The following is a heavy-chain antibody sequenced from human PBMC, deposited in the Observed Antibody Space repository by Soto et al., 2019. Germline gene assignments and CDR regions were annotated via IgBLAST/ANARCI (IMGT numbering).Heavy chain of an antibody. J-gene: IGHJ6*01. Sequence: QVQLVQSGAEVKKPGSSVKVSCKTSGGTFRTSAISWVRQAPGQGLEWMGGIMPVVSTPDYAQKFQGRVTITADESTGTAYMELSSLRSEDTAVYYCARDKDRQQLGGNYYYIMDVWGQGTTVTVSS. CDR1: GGTFRTSA. CDR3: ARDKDRQQLGGNYYYIMDV. D-gene: IGHD3-3*02. CDR2: IMPVVSTP. V-gene: IGHV1-69*12.